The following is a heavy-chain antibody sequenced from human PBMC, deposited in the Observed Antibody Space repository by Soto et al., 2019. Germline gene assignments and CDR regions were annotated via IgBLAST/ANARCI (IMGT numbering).Heavy chain of an antibody. D-gene: IGHD1-26*01. Sequence: QVQLVESGGGVVQPGRSLRLSCAVSGLTFSNHGFHWVRQAPGKGLEWVTLISSDGRNTYYGESVEGRFTISRDNSKNTVYLQVNSLRVEDTAIYYCAKDKGLLSCDYWGQGTRVTVSS. CDR2: ISSDGRNT. CDR1: GLTFSNHG. CDR3: AKDKGLLSCDY. J-gene: IGHJ4*02. V-gene: IGHV3-30*18.